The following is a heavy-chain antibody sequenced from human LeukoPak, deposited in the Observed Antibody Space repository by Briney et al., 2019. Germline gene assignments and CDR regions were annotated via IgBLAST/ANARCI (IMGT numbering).Heavy chain of an antibody. Sequence: GGSLRLSCAVSGFTYSDYAMSWVRQAPGKGLEWVLGISFSGRSTNYADSVKGRFIISRDNSNNTLYLQMNSLRAEDTAVYYCAKDREKAVGATIFDHWGQGTLVTVSS. V-gene: IGHV3-23*01. D-gene: IGHD1-26*01. CDR2: ISFSGRST. J-gene: IGHJ4*02. CDR1: GFTYSDYA. CDR3: AKDREKAVGATIFDH.